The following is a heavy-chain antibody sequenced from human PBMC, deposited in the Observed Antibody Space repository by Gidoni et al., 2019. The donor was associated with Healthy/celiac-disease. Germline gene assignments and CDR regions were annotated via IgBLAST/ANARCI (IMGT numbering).Heavy chain of an antibody. CDR1: GGSISSYY. Sequence: QVQLQESGPGLVKPPETLSLTCTVSGGSISSYYWSWIRQPPGKGLEWIGYIYYSGSTNYNPSLKSRVTISVDTSKNQFSLKLSSVTAADTAVYYCARELRYSSSYFDYWGQGTLVTVSS. CDR3: ARELRYSSSYFDY. CDR2: IYYSGST. J-gene: IGHJ4*02. V-gene: IGHV4-59*01. D-gene: IGHD6-13*01.